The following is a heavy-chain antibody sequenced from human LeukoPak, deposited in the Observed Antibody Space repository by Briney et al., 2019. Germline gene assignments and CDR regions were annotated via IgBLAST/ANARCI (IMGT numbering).Heavy chain of an antibody. CDR1: GFTFSNYG. CDR3: ARERWDSSGKNFFDY. Sequence: ASEKVSCKASGFTFSNYGFVWVRQAPGHGLEWMAYISAYNGNTEYAPNFEGRVTLTTDTSTTTAYMELRSLRSDDTAVYYCARERWDSSGKNFFDYWGQGTQVTVSS. V-gene: IGHV1-18*01. CDR2: ISAYNGNT. J-gene: IGHJ4*02. D-gene: IGHD3-22*01.